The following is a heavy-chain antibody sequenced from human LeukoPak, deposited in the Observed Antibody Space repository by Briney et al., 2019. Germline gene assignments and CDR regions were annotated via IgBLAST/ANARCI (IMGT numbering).Heavy chain of an antibody. V-gene: IGHV3-11*01. CDR3: AKEGIAVAGTPFDY. D-gene: IGHD6-19*01. Sequence: PGGSLRLSCAASGFTFSDYYMSWIRQAPGQGLEWVSYTSSSGGSTYYADSVKGRFTISRDNSKNTLYLQMNSLRAEDTAVYYCAKEGIAVAGTPFDYWGQGTLVTVSS. J-gene: IGHJ4*02. CDR2: TSSSGGST. CDR1: GFTFSDYY.